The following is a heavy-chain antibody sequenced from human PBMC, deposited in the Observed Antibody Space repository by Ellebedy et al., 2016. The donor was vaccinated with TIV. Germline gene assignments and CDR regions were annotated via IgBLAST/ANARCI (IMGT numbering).Heavy chain of an antibody. D-gene: IGHD2-2*03. CDR3: AKVPVGFCNRPFCFYLDD. CDR1: GFTFSSYA. Sequence: PGGSLRLSCAASGFTFSSYAMHWVRQAPGKGLEWVAMISFDGNGIYHTDSVEGRFTVSRDNPKDTLYLQMNTLRPEDTAVYYCAKVPVGFCNRPFCFYLDDWGQGTLVSVSS. J-gene: IGHJ4*02. V-gene: IGHV3-30*10. CDR2: ISFDGNGI.